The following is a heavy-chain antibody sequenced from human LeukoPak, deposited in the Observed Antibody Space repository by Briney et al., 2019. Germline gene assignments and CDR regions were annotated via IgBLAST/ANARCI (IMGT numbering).Heavy chain of an antibody. J-gene: IGHJ4*02. D-gene: IGHD2-15*01. CDR1: GFTFSSNG. Sequence: GGSLRLSCAASGFTFSSNGVHWVRQAPGKGLEWVAVISYDGSNKYSADSVKGRFTISRDNSKNTLYLQMNSLRADDTAVYYCAKVPCSGGSCYLDYWGQGTLVTVSS. CDR2: ISYDGSNK. V-gene: IGHV3-30*18. CDR3: AKVPCSGGSCYLDY.